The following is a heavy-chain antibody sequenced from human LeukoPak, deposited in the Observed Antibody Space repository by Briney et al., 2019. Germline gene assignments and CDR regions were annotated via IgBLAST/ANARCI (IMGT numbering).Heavy chain of an antibody. J-gene: IGHJ4*02. CDR3: ARGPFLGYCSSTSCYIGALCDY. D-gene: IGHD2-2*02. CDR1: GYTFTSYY. CDR2: INPSGGST. Sequence: ASVKVSCKASGYTFTSYYMHWVRQAPGQGLEWMGIINPSGGSTSYAQKFQGRVTMTRDMSTSTVYMELSSLRSEDTAVYYCARGPFLGYCSSTSCYIGALCDYWGQGTLVTVSS. V-gene: IGHV1-46*01.